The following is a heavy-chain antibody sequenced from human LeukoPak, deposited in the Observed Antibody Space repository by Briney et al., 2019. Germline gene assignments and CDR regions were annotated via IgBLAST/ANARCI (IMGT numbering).Heavy chain of an antibody. CDR1: GYTFTNYY. CDR2: INPAGGGS. Sequence: GASVKVSCKASGYTFTNYYIHWVRQAPGQGLEWMGIINPAGGGSSYAQKFQDRVTMTRDTSTSTVYVELSGLRSEDTAVYYCARVGYCSGGSCLEYWGQGTLVTVSS. CDR3: ARVGYCSGGSCLEY. D-gene: IGHD2-15*01. V-gene: IGHV1-46*01. J-gene: IGHJ4*02.